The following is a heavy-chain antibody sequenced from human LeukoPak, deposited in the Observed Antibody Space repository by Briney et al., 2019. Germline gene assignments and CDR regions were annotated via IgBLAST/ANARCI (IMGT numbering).Heavy chain of an antibody. V-gene: IGHV3-21*06. CDR2: ISSGSTYI. Sequence: GSLRLSCAASGFTFSSYAMSWVRQAPGKGLEWVSSISSGSTYIYYADSVKGRFTISRDNGETSLYLQMSSLRTEDTAVYYCARDFRSGSYSGDYYFDYWGLGTLVTVSS. CDR3: ARDFRSGSYSGDYYFDY. D-gene: IGHD1-26*01. CDR1: GFTFSSYA. J-gene: IGHJ4*02.